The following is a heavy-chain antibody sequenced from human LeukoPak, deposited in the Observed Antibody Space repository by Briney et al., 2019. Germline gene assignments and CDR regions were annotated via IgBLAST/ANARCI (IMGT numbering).Heavy chain of an antibody. CDR1: GFTFNNYW. J-gene: IGHJ5*02. CDR2: INTDGSIT. Sequence: GGSLRLSCAASGFTFNNYWMHWVRQAPGKGLVWVSRINTDGSITTYADSVEGRFSSSRDNAKNTLDLQMNRLRVEDTGVYYCARGYSRSWSDPWGQGTLVTVSS. CDR3: ARGYSRSWSDP. V-gene: IGHV3-74*01. D-gene: IGHD1-14*01.